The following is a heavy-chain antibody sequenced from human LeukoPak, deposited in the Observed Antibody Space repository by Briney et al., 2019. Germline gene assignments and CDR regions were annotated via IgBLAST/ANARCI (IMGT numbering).Heavy chain of an antibody. CDR1: GFTFSSYS. CDR2: ISSSSSYI. V-gene: IGHV3-21*01. J-gene: IGHJ3*01. Sequence: GGSLRLSCAASGFTFSSYSMNWVRQAPGKGLEWVSSISSSSSYIYYADSVKGRFTISRDNAKNSLYLQMNSLRAEDTAVYYCARDWAVGATLPWGQGTMVTVSS. D-gene: IGHD1-26*01. CDR3: ARDWAVGATLP.